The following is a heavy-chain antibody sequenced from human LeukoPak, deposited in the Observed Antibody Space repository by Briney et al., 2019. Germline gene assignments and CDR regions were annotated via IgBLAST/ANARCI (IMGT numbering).Heavy chain of an antibody. J-gene: IGHJ5*02. D-gene: IGHD2-15*01. Sequence: SETLSLTCAVYGGSFSGYYWSWIRQPPEKGLEWIGEINHSGSTNYNPSLKSRATISVDTSKNQFSLKLSSVTAADTAVYYCARDLIGYCSGGTCSDWFDPWGQGTLVTVSS. CDR2: INHSGST. CDR3: ARDLIGYCSGGTCSDWFDP. V-gene: IGHV4-34*01. CDR1: GGSFSGYY.